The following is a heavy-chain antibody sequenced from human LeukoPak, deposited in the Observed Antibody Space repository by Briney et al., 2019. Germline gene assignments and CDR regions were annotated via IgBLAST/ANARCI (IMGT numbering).Heavy chain of an antibody. Sequence: GASVKVSCKASGYTFTSYYMHWVRQAPGQGLEWMGKINPSGGSTSYAQKFQGRVTMTRDMSTSTVYMELSSLRSEDTAVYYCARDPVRGNNWFDPWGQGTLVAVSS. V-gene: IGHV1-46*01. CDR2: INPSGGST. J-gene: IGHJ5*02. D-gene: IGHD1-14*01. CDR1: GYTFTSYY. CDR3: ARDPVRGNNWFDP.